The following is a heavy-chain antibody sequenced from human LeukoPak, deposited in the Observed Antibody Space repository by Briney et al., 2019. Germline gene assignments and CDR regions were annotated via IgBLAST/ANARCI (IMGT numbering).Heavy chain of an antibody. J-gene: IGHJ4*02. CDR3: AKDYCSSTSCYYCDY. CDR1: GSSFSDDA. CDR2: ISWDGCIT. V-gene: IGHV3-43D*03. D-gene: IGHD2-2*01. Sequence: GAALLLSYAAAGSSFSDDAMYWGRPPPRRGEGWGFLISWDGCITYYAASMKARFTTSRDNSKNSLYLQMNSLTADDTALYYFAKDYCSSTSCYYCDYGGRGTLVTV.